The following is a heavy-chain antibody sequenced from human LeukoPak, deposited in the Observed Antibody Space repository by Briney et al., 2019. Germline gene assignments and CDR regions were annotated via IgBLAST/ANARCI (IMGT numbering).Heavy chain of an antibody. J-gene: IGHJ4*02. Sequence: PGGSLRLSCAASGFTFTSYSMNWVRQAPGKGLEWVSTSGGGSTYYADSVKGRFTISRDNSKNTLYLQVNSLRAEDTAVYYCAKGGKWDVTPFDYWGQGTLVTVSS. V-gene: IGHV3-23*01. D-gene: IGHD1-26*01. CDR1: GFTFTSYS. CDR2: SGGGST. CDR3: AKGGKWDVTPFDY.